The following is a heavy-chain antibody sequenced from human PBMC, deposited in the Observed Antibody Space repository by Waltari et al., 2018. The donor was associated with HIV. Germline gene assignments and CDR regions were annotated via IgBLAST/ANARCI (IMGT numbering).Heavy chain of an antibody. V-gene: IGHV4-31*03. CDR1: GGSISSGGYY. J-gene: IGHJ6*02. CDR3: ARQRPLRGSSYYYYGMDV. D-gene: IGHD6-25*01. Sequence: QVQLQESGPGLVKPSQTLSLTCTVSGGSISSGGYYWSWIRQHPGKGLEWIGYIHYSGSTYYIPSLKSRVTISVDTSKNQFSLKLSSVTAADTAVYYCARQRPLRGSSYYYYGMDVWGQGTTVTVSS. CDR2: IHYSGST.